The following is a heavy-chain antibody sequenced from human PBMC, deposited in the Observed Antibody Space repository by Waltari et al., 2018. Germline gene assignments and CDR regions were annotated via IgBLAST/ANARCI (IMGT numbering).Heavy chain of an antibody. CDR2: IYYSGNT. V-gene: IGHV4-39*07. J-gene: IGHJ4*02. CDR1: SSGSSY. Sequence: SSGSSYWGWIRQSPGKGLEWIGSIYYSGNTYYNTSLKSRVTISVDTSKNQFSLKLSSVTAADTAIYYCAKDGPYESGSFIDYWGQGTLVTVSS. CDR3: AKDGPYESGSFIDY. D-gene: IGHD3-10*01.